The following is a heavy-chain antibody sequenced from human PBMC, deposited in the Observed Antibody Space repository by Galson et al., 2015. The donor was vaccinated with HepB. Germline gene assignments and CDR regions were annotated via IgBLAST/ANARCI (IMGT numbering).Heavy chain of an antibody. Sequence: SVKVSCKASGYTFTGYYMHWVRQAPGQGLEWMGWINPNSGGTNYAQKFQGRVTMTRDTSISTAYMELSRLRSDDTAVYYCARDEGLVQWLRGYWGQGTLVTVSS. CDR2: INPNSGGT. CDR1: GYTFTGYY. V-gene: IGHV1-2*02. D-gene: IGHD5-12*01. CDR3: ARDEGLVQWLRGY. J-gene: IGHJ4*02.